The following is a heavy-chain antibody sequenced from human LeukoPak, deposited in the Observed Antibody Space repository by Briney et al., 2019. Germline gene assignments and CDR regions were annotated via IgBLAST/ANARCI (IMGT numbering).Heavy chain of an antibody. CDR3: ARVRDGYNDY. CDR2: IYYSGST. V-gene: IGHV4-30-4*01. Sequence: SETLSLTCTVSGGSISSGDYYWNWIRQPPGKGLEWIGYIYYSGSTYYNPSLKSRVTISVDTSKNQFSLKLSSVTAADTAVYYCARVRDGYNDYWGQGTLVTVFS. CDR1: GGSISSGDYY. J-gene: IGHJ4*02. D-gene: IGHD5-24*01.